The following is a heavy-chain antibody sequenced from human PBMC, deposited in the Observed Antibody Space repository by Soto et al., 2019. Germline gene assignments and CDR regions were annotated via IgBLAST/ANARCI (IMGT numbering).Heavy chain of an antibody. CDR2: IWYDGSNK. Sequence: QVQLVESGGGVVQPGRSLRLSCAASGFTFSSYGMHWVRQAPGKGLEWVALIWYDGSNKYYADSVKGRFTISRDNSKNTLYLQMNSLSAEDTAVYYCARDSYFSGCSCYPGFLDYWGQGTLVTVSS. V-gene: IGHV3-33*01. D-gene: IGHD2-15*01. CDR3: ARDSYFSGCSCYPGFLDY. J-gene: IGHJ4*02. CDR1: GFTFSSYG.